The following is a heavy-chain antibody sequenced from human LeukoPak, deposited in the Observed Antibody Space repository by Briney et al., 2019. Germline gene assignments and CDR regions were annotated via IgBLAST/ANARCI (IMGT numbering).Heavy chain of an antibody. CDR1: GGSISSSNW. CDR3: ARSGRKYPYYYYGMDV. V-gene: IGHV4-4*02. D-gene: IGHD1-14*01. J-gene: IGHJ6*02. CDR2: IYHSGST. Sequence: ESSETLSLTCAVSGGSISSSNWWSWVRQPPGKGLEWIGEIYHSGSTNYNPSLKSRVTISVDKSKNQFSLKLSSVTAADTAVYYCARSGRKYPYYYYGMDVWGQGTTVTVSS.